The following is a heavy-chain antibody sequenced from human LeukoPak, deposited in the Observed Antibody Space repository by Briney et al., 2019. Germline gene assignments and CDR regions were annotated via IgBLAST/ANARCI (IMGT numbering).Heavy chain of an antibody. D-gene: IGHD3-10*01. V-gene: IGHV1-69*04. CDR2: IIPILGIA. CDR3: ARDYHYGQTDF. CDR1: GGTFSSYA. J-gene: IGHJ4*02. Sequence: ASVKVSCKASGGTFSSYAISWVRQAPGQGLEWMGRIIPILGIANYAQKFQGRVTITADKSTSTAYMELSSLRSEDTAVYYCARDYHYGQTDFWGQGTLVTVSS.